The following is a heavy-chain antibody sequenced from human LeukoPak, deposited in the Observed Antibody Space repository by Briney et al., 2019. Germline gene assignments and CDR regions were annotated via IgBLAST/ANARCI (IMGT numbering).Heavy chain of an antibody. CDR2: INHSGST. V-gene: IGHV4-34*01. CDR3: ASPYELLWWAFDI. Sequence: SETLSLTCAVYGGSFSGYYWSWIRQPPGKGLEWIGEINHSGSTNYNPSLKSRVTISVDTSKNQFSLKLSSVTAADTAVYYCASPYELLWWAFDIWGQGTMVTVSS. CDR1: GGSFSGYY. D-gene: IGHD2-21*01. J-gene: IGHJ3*02.